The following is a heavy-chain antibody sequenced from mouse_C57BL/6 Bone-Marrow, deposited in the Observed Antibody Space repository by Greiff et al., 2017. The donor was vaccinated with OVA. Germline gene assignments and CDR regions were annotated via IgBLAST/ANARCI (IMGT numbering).Heavy chain of an antibody. D-gene: IGHD2-3*01. CDR3: ARDGYYVSYWYLDV. V-gene: IGHV8-12*01. CDR1: GFSLSTSGMG. J-gene: IGHJ1*03. Sequence: QVTLKVSGPGILQSSQSLSLTCSFSGFSLSTSGMGVSWLRQPSGKGLEWLAHIYWDDATRYNPSLKSRLTNSNDNSRNQVFLKSTSVDTADTATYYCARDGYYVSYWYLDVGGTGTTVTVSA. CDR2: IYWDDAT.